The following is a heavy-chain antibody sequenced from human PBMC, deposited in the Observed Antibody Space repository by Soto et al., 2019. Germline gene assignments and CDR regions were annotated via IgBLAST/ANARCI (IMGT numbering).Heavy chain of an antibody. CDR1: GGSISSYY. CDR3: AGSPRIEYSSSSNWFDP. Sequence: SETLSLTCTVSGGSISSYYWSWIRQPPGKGLEWIGYIYYSGSTNYNPSLKSRVTISVDTSKNQFSLKLSSVTAADTAVYYCAGSPRIEYSSSSNWFDPWGQGTLVTVSS. CDR2: IYYSGST. J-gene: IGHJ5*02. V-gene: IGHV4-59*01. D-gene: IGHD6-6*01.